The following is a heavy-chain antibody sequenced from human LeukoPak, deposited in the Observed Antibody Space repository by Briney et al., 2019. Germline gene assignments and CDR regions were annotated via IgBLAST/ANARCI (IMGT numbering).Heavy chain of an antibody. Sequence: PSETLSLTCTVSGGSISSYYWSWIRQPPGKGLEWIGYIYYSGSTNYNPSLKSRVTISVDTSKNQFSLKLRSVTAADTAVYYCARHPRYCSGGTCYSALYGMDVWGQGTTVTVSS. CDR3: ARHPRYCSGGTCYSALYGMDV. J-gene: IGHJ6*02. CDR2: IYYSGST. CDR1: GGSISSYY. D-gene: IGHD2-15*01. V-gene: IGHV4-59*08.